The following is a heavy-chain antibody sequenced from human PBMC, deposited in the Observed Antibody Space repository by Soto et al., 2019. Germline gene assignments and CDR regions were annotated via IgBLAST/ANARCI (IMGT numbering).Heavy chain of an antibody. V-gene: IGHV3-30*18. Sequence: GGSLRLSCAASGFTFSSYGMHWVRQAPGKGLEWVAVISYDGSNKYYADSVKGRFTISRDNSKNTLYLQMNSLRAEDTAVYYCAKDLHYYGSGSPSSYYYGMDVWGQGTTVTV. CDR1: GFTFSSYG. CDR3: AKDLHYYGSGSPSSYYYGMDV. CDR2: ISYDGSNK. J-gene: IGHJ6*02. D-gene: IGHD3-10*01.